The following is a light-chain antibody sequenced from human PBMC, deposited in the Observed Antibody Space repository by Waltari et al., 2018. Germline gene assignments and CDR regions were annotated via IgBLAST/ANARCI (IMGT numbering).Light chain of an antibody. CDR3: QSYDIGLSADVV. CDR1: SPNIGASYD. V-gene: IGLV1-40*01. CDR2: GNK. Sequence: QVVLTPPPSASGAPGQRDTISCTGSSPNIGASYDVPWYQHLPGTAPQLLIFGNKNRPSGVPVLYSGSRSGTSASLAITGLQAEDEALYYSQSYDIGLSADVVFGGGTQLTVL. J-gene: IGLJ2*01.